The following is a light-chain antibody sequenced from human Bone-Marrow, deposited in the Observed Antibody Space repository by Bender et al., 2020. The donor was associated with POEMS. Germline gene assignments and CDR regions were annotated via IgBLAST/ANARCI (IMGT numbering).Light chain of an antibody. CDR3: QSYDNSLGGWV. V-gene: IGLV3-1*01. J-gene: IGLJ3*02. CDR2: QDA. CDR1: KLGNKY. Sequence: SYEVTQPSSVSVSPGQTASITCSGDKLGNKYACWYQQKAGQSPILVIYQDAKRPSGIPERFSGSNSGNTATLTITGLQAEDEGDYYCQSYDNSLGGWVFGGGTKLTVL.